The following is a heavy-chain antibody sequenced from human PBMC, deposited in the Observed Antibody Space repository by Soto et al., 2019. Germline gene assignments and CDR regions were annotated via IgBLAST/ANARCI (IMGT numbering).Heavy chain of an antibody. Sequence: GGSLRLSCAASGFRFSSIWMSWVRQAPGKGLEWVANIKGDGSELFSVDSVKGRFIISRDNAENALYLQMSSLSAEDTAVYFCARWRYNSGWSIAYWGPGTLVTVSS. J-gene: IGHJ4*02. V-gene: IGHV3-7*01. CDR3: ARWRYNSGWSIAY. D-gene: IGHD6-19*01. CDR1: GFRFSSIW. CDR2: IKGDGSEL.